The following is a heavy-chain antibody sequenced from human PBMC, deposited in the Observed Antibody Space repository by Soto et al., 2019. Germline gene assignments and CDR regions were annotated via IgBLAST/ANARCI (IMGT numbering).Heavy chain of an antibody. CDR1: GFTFGSYA. D-gene: IGHD3-10*01. CDR3: AKDNGNYGSGSFSH. V-gene: IGHV3-23*01. J-gene: IGHJ4*02. Sequence: EVQLLESGGGLVQPGGSLRLSCAASGFTFGSYAMSWVRQAPGKGLEWVSLISGTGDSSEYANSVKGRFTISRDYSKTTVFLQMNSLRAEDTAVYGCAKDNGNYGSGSFSHWGQGTLVTVSS. CDR2: ISGTGDSS.